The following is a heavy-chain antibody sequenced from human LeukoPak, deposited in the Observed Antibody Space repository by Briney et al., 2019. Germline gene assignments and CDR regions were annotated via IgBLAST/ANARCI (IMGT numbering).Heavy chain of an antibody. CDR1: GFTFSNYA. V-gene: IGHV3-23*01. Sequence: GGSLRLSCAAAGFTFSNYAMTWVRRAPGKGLEWVSSIWGSGDYTNYADSVRGRVTISRDRTKSTLFLQLNSLRVDDTAVYYCAKDPNGDYVGAFDVWGQGIMVTVSS. D-gene: IGHD4-23*01. J-gene: IGHJ3*01. CDR2: IWGSGDYT. CDR3: AKDPNGDYVGAFDV.